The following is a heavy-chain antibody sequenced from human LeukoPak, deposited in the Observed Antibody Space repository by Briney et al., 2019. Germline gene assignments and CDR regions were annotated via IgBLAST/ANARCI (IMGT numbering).Heavy chain of an antibody. CDR2: ISSSGSTI. D-gene: IGHD3-22*01. CDR1: GFTFSDYY. CDR3: ARVGSSGYPIDY. V-gene: IGHV3-11*01. J-gene: IGHJ4*02. Sequence: GGSLRLSCAASGFTFSDYYMSWIRQAPGKGLEWASYISSSGSTIKYADSVKGRFTISRDNAKNSLYLQMNSLRAEDTAVYYCARVGSSGYPIDYWGQGTLVIVSS.